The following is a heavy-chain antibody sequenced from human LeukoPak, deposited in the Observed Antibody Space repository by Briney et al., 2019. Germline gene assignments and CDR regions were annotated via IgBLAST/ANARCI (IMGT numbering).Heavy chain of an antibody. D-gene: IGHD6-19*01. Sequence: GGSLRLSCAASGFTFSSYAMSWVRQATGKGLEWVSAISGSGGSTYYADSVKGRFTISRDNSKNTLYLQMNSLRAEDTAVYYCARDQFGDSSGWYDYWGQGTLVTVSS. J-gene: IGHJ4*02. CDR3: ARDQFGDSSGWYDY. V-gene: IGHV3-23*01. CDR2: ISGSGGST. CDR1: GFTFSSYA.